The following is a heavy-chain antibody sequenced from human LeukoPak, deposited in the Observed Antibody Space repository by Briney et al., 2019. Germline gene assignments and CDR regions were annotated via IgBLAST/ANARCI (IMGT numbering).Heavy chain of an antibody. CDR1: X. V-gene: IGHV3-21*01. CDR3: ARDPLGAPYYFDY. J-gene: IGHJ4*02. Sequence: XXNXXRQAPGKXLEWVSXISSSSSYIYYADSVKGRFTISRDNAKNSLYLQMNSLRAEDTAVYYCARDPLGAPYYFDYWGQGTLVTVSS. D-gene: IGHD3-16*01. CDR2: ISSSSSYI.